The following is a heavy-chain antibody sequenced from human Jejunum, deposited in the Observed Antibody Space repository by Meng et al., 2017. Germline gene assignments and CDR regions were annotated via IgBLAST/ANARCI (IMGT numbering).Heavy chain of an antibody. CDR2: LFPRNSDT. V-gene: IGHV5-51*01. CDR1: GYSFTNYW. Sequence: GGSLRLSCKGSGYSFTNYWIGWVRQMPGKGLEWMGVLFPRNSDTSYSPSFQGQVTISADKSITTAYLQWSSLKVADTAMYYCARHPRNYHDGSGYYGDDTFDIWGQGTMVPSPQ. J-gene: IGHJ3*02. D-gene: IGHD3-22*01. CDR3: ARHPRNYHDGSGYYGDDTFDI.